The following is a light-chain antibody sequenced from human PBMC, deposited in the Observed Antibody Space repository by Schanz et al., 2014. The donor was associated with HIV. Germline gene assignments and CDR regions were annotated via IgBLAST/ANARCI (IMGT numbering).Light chain of an antibody. CDR2: TAS. V-gene: IGKV1-6*01. CDR3: QQSYTTPHT. Sequence: IQMAQSPSSLSASLGDRVAITCRASQGIRNDLGWYQQKPGEVPKFLIYTASTLQSGVPSRFSGSGSGTDFTLTISSLQPEDFATYYCQQSYTTPHTFGQGTKLEIK. CDR1: QGIRND. J-gene: IGKJ2*01.